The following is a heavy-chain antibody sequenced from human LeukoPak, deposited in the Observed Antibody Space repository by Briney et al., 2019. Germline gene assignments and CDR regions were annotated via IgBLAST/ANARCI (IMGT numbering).Heavy chain of an antibody. CDR3: ARVFPPRPLDY. CDR2: ISSGGSAI. CDR1: GFTFSSYS. D-gene: IGHD3-3*01. Sequence: GGSLRLSCAASGFTFSSYSMNWVRQAPGKGLEWVSSISSGGSAIYYADSVRGRFTISRGNAKNSLYLQMNSLRAEDTAVYYCARVFPPRPLDYWGQGTLVTVSS. V-gene: IGHV3-21*01. J-gene: IGHJ4*02.